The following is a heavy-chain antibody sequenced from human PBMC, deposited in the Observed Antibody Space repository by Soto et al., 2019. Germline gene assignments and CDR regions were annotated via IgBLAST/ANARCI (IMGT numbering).Heavy chain of an antibody. CDR2: ISYDGSNK. V-gene: IGHV3-30*18. Sequence: QVQLVESGGGVVQPGRSLRLSCAASGFTFSSYGMHWVRQAPGKGLEWVAVISYDGSNKYYADSVKGRFTISRDNSKNTLYLQMNSLGAEDTAVYYCAKDFLRFLEWASHHYFDYWGQGTLFTVSS. J-gene: IGHJ4*02. CDR3: AKDFLRFLEWASHHYFDY. CDR1: GFTFSSYG. D-gene: IGHD3-3*01.